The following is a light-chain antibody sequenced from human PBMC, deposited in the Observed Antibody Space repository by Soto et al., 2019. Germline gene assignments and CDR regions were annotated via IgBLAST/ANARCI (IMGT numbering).Light chain of an antibody. CDR1: QNISRS. CDR3: HQYNGSPRT. Sequence: EIVMTQSPVTLSVSPGERATLSCRASQNISRSLAWYQQKPGQGPSLLIYGTSTRDGGVPARFSGGGSGTEFTLTITRLQSEDFSVYYCHQYNGSPRTFGQGTKVDIK. CDR2: GTS. V-gene: IGKV3-15*01. J-gene: IGKJ1*01.